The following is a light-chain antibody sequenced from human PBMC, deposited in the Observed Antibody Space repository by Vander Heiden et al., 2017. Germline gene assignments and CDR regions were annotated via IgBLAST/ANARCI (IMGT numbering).Light chain of an antibody. Sequence: DIQMTQSPSTLAASVGVRVTITCRASKNINNWLAWYQQRPGKAPKLLIYKASTIESGVASRFSGSGSGTEFTLTISSLQPDDFATYYCHQYNSYSPSTFGQGTQVEIK. CDR1: KNINNW. CDR3: HQYNSYSPST. CDR2: KAS. J-gene: IGKJ1*01. V-gene: IGKV1-5*03.